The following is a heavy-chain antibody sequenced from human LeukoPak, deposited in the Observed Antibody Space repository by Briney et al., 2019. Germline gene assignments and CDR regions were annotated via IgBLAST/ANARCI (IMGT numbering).Heavy chain of an antibody. V-gene: IGHV1-69*13. D-gene: IGHD1-26*01. Sequence: GASVKVSCKASGGTFSSYAISWVRQAPGQGLEWMGGIIPIFGTANYAQKFQGRVTITADESTSTAYMELSSLRSENTAVYYCARGGIVGATIDYWGQGTLVTVSS. J-gene: IGHJ4*02. CDR1: GGTFSSYA. CDR2: IIPIFGTA. CDR3: ARGGIVGATIDY.